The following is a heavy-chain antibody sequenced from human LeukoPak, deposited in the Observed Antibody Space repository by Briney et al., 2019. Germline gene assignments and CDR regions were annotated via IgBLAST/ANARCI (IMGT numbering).Heavy chain of an antibody. D-gene: IGHD1-26*01. CDR1: GGTFSSYA. CDR2: IIPIFGIA. J-gene: IGHJ4*02. Sequence: ASVKVSCKASGGTFSSYAISWVRQAPGQGLEWMGRIIPIFGIANYAQKFQGRVTITADKSTSTAYMELSSLRSEDTAVYYCARGAYPPYFDYWGQGTLVTVSS. CDR3: ARGAYPPYFDY. V-gene: IGHV1-69*04.